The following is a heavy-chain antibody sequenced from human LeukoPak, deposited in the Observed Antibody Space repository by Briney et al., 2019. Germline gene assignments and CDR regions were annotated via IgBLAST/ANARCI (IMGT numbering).Heavy chain of an antibody. V-gene: IGHV3-48*01. D-gene: IGHD3-16*02. CDR2: ISSGSDTI. CDR1: GFTFSSFG. J-gene: IGHJ6*03. Sequence: GGSLRLSCAVSGFTFSSFGLNWVRQAPGKGLEWVSYISSGSDTIYYADSVKGRFTISRDNAKNSLYLQMSSLRAEDTAVYYCTRNYRSNYYYYYYMDVWGTGTTVTVSS. CDR3: TRNYRSNYYYYYYMDV.